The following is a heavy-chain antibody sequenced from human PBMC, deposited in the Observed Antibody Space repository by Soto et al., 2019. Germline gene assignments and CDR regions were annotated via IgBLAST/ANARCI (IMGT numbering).Heavy chain of an antibody. V-gene: IGHV4-34*01. Sequence: SETLSVTCAVYGGSFSRYHWSWIRQPPGKGLEWIGEMNDKGNINYNPPLKSPVTISLDTSKNQFSLKLTSVTAADTAVYYCARDIQSYGLDYWGQGTLVTVSS. CDR2: MNDKGNI. CDR1: GGSFSRYH. J-gene: IGHJ4*02. D-gene: IGHD5-18*01. CDR3: ARDIQSYGLDY.